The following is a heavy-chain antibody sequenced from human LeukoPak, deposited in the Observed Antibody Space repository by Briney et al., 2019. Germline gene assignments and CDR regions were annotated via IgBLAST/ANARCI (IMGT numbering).Heavy chain of an antibody. CDR2: INHSGST. CDR3: ARGCRVRYGDPTRAIPFDP. V-gene: IGHV4-39*07. D-gene: IGHD4-17*01. CDR1: GGSISSSSYY. J-gene: IGHJ5*02. Sequence: SETLSLTCTVSGGSISSSSYYWSWIRQPPGKGLEWIGEINHSGSTNYNPSLKSRVTISVDTSKNQFSLKLSSVTAADTAVYYCARGCRVRYGDPTRAIPFDPWGQGTLVTVSS.